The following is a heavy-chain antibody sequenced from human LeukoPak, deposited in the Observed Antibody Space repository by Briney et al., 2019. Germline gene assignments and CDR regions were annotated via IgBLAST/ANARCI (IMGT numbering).Heavy chain of an antibody. V-gene: IGHV3-30*03. D-gene: IGHD3-10*01. CDR1: GFIFRSFG. Sequence: GGSLRLSCAASGFIFRSFGMHWVRQSPGKGLEWLAVVGYDGDKRDYADSVKGRFTISRDNSRDTIDLQLSSLRAEDTAVYYCARDGSYMVRGVSTYYFDYWGQGALVTVSS. J-gene: IGHJ4*02. CDR2: VGYDGDKR. CDR3: ARDGSYMVRGVSTYYFDY.